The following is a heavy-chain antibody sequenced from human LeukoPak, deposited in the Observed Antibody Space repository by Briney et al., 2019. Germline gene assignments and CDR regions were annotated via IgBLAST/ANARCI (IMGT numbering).Heavy chain of an antibody. D-gene: IGHD3-10*01. J-gene: IGHJ4*02. CDR3: ARDQVVRGVIVSHDY. CDR2: LYSGGDI. V-gene: IGHV3-66*01. CDR1: GFTVSNNY. Sequence: GGSLRLSCAASGFTVSNNYMNWVRQAPGKGLEWVSILYSGGDIYYADSVKGGFTISRDNSKNTLYLQMNSLRAEDTAVYYCARDQVVRGVIVSHDYWGQGTLVTVSS.